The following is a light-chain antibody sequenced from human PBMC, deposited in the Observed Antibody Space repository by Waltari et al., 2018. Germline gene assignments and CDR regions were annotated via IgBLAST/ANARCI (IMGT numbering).Light chain of an antibody. CDR2: GNS. V-gene: IGLV1-40*01. CDR3: QSYDSSLSGWV. CDR1: SSNIGAGYD. Sequence: QSVLTQPPSVSGAPGQRVTISCIGSSSNIGAGYDVHWYQQFPGTAPKLLIYGNSNRPSGVPDRFSGSKSGTSASLAINGLQAEDEADYYCQSYDSSLSGWVFGGGTKLTVL. J-gene: IGLJ3*02.